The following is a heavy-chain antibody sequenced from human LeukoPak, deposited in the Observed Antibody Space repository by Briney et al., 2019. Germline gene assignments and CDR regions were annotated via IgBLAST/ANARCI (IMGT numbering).Heavy chain of an antibody. V-gene: IGHV3-48*03. CDR3: ARDYWFDP. Sequence: PGGPLRLSCAASGFTFSIYEMNWVRQAPGKGLEWISYISSSGTTKIYADSVKGRFTISRDNAKNSLYLQMNSLRAEDTAVYYCARDYWFDPWGHGTLVTVSS. J-gene: IGHJ5*02. CDR1: GFTFSIYE. CDR2: ISSSGTTK.